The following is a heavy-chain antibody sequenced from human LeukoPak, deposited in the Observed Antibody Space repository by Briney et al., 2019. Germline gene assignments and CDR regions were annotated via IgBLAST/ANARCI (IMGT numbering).Heavy chain of an antibody. CDR1: GGSISGYY. CDR3: AREASSIDP. J-gene: IGHJ5*02. V-gene: IGHV4-59*01. CDR2: IYYGGST. Sequence: SETLSLTCAVSGGSISGYYWSWIRQPPGKRLEWIGYIYYGGSTNYSPSLKSRVTMSLDTSKNQFSLKLSSVTAADTAVYYCAREASSIDPWGQGTLVTVSS.